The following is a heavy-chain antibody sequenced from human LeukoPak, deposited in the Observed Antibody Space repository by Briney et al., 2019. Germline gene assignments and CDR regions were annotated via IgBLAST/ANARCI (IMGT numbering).Heavy chain of an antibody. CDR3: ARVIPTYYGSGSPDY. J-gene: IGHJ4*02. D-gene: IGHD3-10*01. V-gene: IGHV3-23*01. Sequence: GGSLRLSCAASGFTFSSYAMSWVRQAPGKGLEWVSAISGSGGSTYYADSVKGRFTISRDNAKNSLYLQMNSLRAEDTAVYYCARVIPTYYGSGSPDYWGQGTLVTVSS. CDR2: ISGSGGST. CDR1: GFTFSSYA.